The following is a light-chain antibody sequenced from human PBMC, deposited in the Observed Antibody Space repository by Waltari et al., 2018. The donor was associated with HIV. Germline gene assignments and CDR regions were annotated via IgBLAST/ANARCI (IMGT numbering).Light chain of an antibody. CDR1: SSNIGAGYD. J-gene: IGLJ1*01. Sequence: QSVLTQPPSVSGAPGQRVTISCTGSSSNIGAGYDVHWYQQLPGTAPKLLIYGNSNRPSGVAGRFSGSKSCDSASLAIAGLQAEDEAEYYCQPYDRSRRALYVSRTGTKDTGL. CDR3: QPYDRSRRALYV. V-gene: IGLV1-40*01. CDR2: GNS.